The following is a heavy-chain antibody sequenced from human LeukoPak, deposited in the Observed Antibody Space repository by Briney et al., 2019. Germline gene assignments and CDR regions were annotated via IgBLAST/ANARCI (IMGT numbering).Heavy chain of an antibody. V-gene: IGHV4-4*02. J-gene: IGHJ4*02. CDR2: IYRSGST. D-gene: IGHD5-12*01. CDR3: ARYRGASGYHFDY. Sequence: PSETLSLTCTVSGGSISSSNWWSWVRQPPGQGLEWIGEIYRSGSTNYNPSLKSRVTISVDKSKNQFSLKLSSVTAADTAMYYCARYRGASGYHFDYWGQGTLVTVSS. CDR1: GGSISSSNW.